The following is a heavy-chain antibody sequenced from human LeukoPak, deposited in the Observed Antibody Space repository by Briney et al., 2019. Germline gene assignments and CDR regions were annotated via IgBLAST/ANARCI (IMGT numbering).Heavy chain of an antibody. V-gene: IGHV3-23*01. CDR2: ISDSGGST. D-gene: IGHD3-3*01. CDR3: ARGKITIFGVVIRGYYFDY. J-gene: IGHJ4*02. Sequence: GGSLRLSCAASGFIFNNYAMSWVRQAPGKGLEWVSAISDSGGSTNYADSVQGRFTISRDNSKNTLYLQMNSLRAEDTAVYYCARGKITIFGVVIRGYYFDYWGQGTLVTVSS. CDR1: GFIFNNYA.